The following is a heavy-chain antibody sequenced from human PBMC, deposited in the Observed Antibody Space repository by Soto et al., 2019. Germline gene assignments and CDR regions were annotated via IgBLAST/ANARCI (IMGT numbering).Heavy chain of an antibody. CDR2: ISYDGSNK. CDR3: ARDRRRDYYYYYGMDV. V-gene: IGHV3-30-3*01. CDR1: GFTFSSYV. Sequence: GGSLRLSCAASGFTFSSYVMHWVRQAPGKGLEWVAVISYDGSNKYYADSVKGRFTISRDNSKNTLYLQMNSLRAEDTAVYYCARDRRRDYYYYYGMDVWGQGTTVTVSS. J-gene: IGHJ6*02.